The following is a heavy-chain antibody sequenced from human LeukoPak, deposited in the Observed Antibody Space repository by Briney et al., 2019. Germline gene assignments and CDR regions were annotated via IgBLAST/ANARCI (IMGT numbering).Heavy chain of an antibody. J-gene: IGHJ4*02. CDR3: AREVPYDSSNYYQPFDY. Sequence: ASVKVSCKASGYTFTSYGISWVRHTPGQGLEWMGWIRAYNGNTNYAQKPQGRVTMTTDTSTSTAYMNLRSLRSDDTAVYYCAREVPYDSSNYYQPFDYWGQGTLVTVSS. CDR1: GYTFTSYG. V-gene: IGHV1-18*01. CDR2: IRAYNGNT. D-gene: IGHD3-22*01.